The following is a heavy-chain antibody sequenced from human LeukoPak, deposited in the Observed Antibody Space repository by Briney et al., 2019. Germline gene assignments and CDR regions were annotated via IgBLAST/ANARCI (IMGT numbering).Heavy chain of an antibody. CDR2: ISAFNGNT. CDR1: GYIFTSYG. V-gene: IGHV1-18*01. Sequence: ASVKVSCKASGYIFTSYGISWVRQAPGQGLEWMGGISAFNGNTNYAQKLQGRVTMTTDTSTSTAYMELSSLRSEDTAVYYCARDWGGDYNWFDPWGQGTLVTVSS. J-gene: IGHJ5*02. D-gene: IGHD2-21*02. CDR3: ARDWGGDYNWFDP.